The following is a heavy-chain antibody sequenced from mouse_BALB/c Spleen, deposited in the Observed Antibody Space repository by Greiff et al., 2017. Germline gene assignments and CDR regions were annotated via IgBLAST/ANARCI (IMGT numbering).Heavy chain of an antibody. CDR1: GFNIKDYY. J-gene: IGHJ2*01. CDR2: IDPENGDT. Sequence: EVQLQQSGAELVRSGASVKLSCTASGFNIKDYYMHWVKQRPEQGLEWIGWIDPENGDTEYAPKFQGKATMTADTSSNTAYLQLSSLTSEDTAVYYCNEGGTTKGYWGQGTTLTVSS. V-gene: IGHV14-4*02. D-gene: IGHD1-1*01. CDR3: NEGGTTKGY.